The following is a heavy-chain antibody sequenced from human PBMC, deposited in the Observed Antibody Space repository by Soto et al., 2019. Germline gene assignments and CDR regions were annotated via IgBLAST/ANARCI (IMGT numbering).Heavy chain of an antibody. CDR2: INPGKGKTVYSQIGDT. J-gene: IGHJ4*02. V-gene: IGHV1-3*01. Sequence: ASVKVSCKASGCIFSNYGLHWERQAPGQRLEWMRWINPGKGKTVYSQIGDTTSSQKIQGRVTMTRNTSISTAYMELSSLRSEDTAVYYCARYRARRHGGFDYWGQGTLVTVSS. D-gene: IGHD6-6*01. CDR1: GCIFSNYG. CDR3: ARYRARRHGGFDY.